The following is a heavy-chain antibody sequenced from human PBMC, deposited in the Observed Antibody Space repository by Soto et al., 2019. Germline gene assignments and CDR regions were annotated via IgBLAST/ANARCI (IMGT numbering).Heavy chain of an antibody. J-gene: IGHJ3*02. D-gene: IGHD3-9*01. CDR2: INAGNGNT. V-gene: IGHV1-3*01. CDR3: ARVRHYDILTGHDAFDI. CDR1: GYTFTSYA. Sequence: QVQLVRSGAEVKKPGASVKVSCKASGYTFTSYAMHWVRQAPGQRLEWVGWINAGNGNTKYSQKFQGRVTITRDTSASTAYMELSSLRSEDTAVYYCARVRHYDILTGHDAFDIWGQGTMVTVSS.